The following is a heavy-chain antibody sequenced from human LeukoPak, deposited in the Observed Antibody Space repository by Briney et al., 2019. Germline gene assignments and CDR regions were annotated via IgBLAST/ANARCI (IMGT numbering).Heavy chain of an antibody. CDR3: ARHFYDISEGFDY. CDR2: IDPSDSYT. V-gene: IGHV5-10-1*01. Sequence: GESLQISCKGSGYSFTSYWISGVRQMPGKGLEWMGRIDPSDSYTTYSPSFQGHVSISADKSMSTAHLQWSSLKASDTAMYFCARHFYDISEGFDYWGQGTLVTVSS. D-gene: IGHD3-9*01. J-gene: IGHJ4*02. CDR1: GYSFTSYW.